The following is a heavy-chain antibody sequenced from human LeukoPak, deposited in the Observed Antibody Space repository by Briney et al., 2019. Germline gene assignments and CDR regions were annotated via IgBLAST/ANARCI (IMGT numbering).Heavy chain of an antibody. CDR2: IYPGDSDT. CDR1: GYSFTSYW. J-gene: IGHJ4*02. D-gene: IGHD3-16*02. V-gene: IGHV5-51*01. Sequence: GESLKISCKGSGYSFTSYWIGWVRQLPGKGLEWMGIIYPGDSDTRYSPSFQGKVTISADKSISTAYLQWSSLKASDTAMYYCARRRLGELSSTSFDYWGQGTLVTVSS. CDR3: ARRRLGELSSTSFDY.